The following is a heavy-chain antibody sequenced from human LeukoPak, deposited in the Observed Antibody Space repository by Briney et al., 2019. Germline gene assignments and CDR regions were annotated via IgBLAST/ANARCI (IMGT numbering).Heavy chain of an antibody. CDR1: GGSFSDYY. V-gene: IGHV4-34*01. J-gene: IGHJ5*02. D-gene: IGHD3-22*01. Sequence: SETLSLTCAVYGGSFSDYYWSWIRQPPGKGLEWIGEINHSGSTNYNPSLKSRVTILVDTSKNQFSLKLSSVTAADTAVYYCARGAGDYYDSSGKPWGQGTLVTVSS. CDR3: ARGAGDYYDSSGKP. CDR2: INHSGST.